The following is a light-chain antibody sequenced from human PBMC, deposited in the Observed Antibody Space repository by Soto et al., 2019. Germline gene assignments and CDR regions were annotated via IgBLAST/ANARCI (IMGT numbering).Light chain of an antibody. V-gene: IGKV3-11*01. CDR2: DAS. J-gene: IGKJ1*01. Sequence: EIVLTQSPATLSLSPGERATLSCRASQSVSSYLAWYQQKPGQAPRLLIYDASNRATGIPARFSGSGSGADFNLPISSLEHEDFSVYYCQQRSNWQWTFGQGTKVEIK. CDR1: QSVSSY. CDR3: QQRSNWQWT.